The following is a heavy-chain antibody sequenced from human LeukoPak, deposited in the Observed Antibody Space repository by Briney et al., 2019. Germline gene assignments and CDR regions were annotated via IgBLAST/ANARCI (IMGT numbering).Heavy chain of an antibody. CDR3: ARGLPMVRGVIIQRDGIDY. CDR2: INHSGST. Sequence: SETLSLTWAVYGGSFSGYYWSWIRQPPGKGLEWIGEINHSGSTNYNPSLKSRVTISVDTSNNQFSLKPTSLTAADTAVYYCARGLPMVRGVIIQRDGIDYWGQGTLLTVSS. CDR1: GGSFSGYY. D-gene: IGHD3-10*01. J-gene: IGHJ4*02. V-gene: IGHV4-34*01.